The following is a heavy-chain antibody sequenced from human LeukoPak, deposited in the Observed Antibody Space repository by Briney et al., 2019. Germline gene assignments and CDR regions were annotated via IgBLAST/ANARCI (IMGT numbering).Heavy chain of an antibody. CDR2: IYYSGST. D-gene: IGHD3-9*01. V-gene: IGHV4-39*01. CDR3: ARLLPTYYDILPGYYPLDY. Sequence: AETLSLTCTVSGVSISSSSYYWGWLRQPPGKGLEWIGCIYYSGSTYYNPSLRSRVTISVDTSKNQFSLKLSSVTAADTAVYYCARLLPTYYDILPGYYPLDYWGQGTLVTVSS. CDR1: GVSISSSSYY. J-gene: IGHJ4*02.